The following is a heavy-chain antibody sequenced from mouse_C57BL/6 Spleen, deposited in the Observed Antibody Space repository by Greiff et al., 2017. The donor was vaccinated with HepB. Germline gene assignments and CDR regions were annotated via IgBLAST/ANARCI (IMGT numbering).Heavy chain of an antibody. CDR3: TTSGYWYFDV. Sequence: VQLQQSGAELVRPGASVKLSCTASGFNIKDYYMHWVKQRPEQGLEWIGRIDPEDGDTEYAPKFQGKATMTADTSSNPAYLQLSSLTSEDTAVYYCTTSGYWYFDVWGTGTTVTVSS. CDR1: GFNIKDYY. V-gene: IGHV14-1*01. CDR2: IDPEDGDT. J-gene: IGHJ1*03.